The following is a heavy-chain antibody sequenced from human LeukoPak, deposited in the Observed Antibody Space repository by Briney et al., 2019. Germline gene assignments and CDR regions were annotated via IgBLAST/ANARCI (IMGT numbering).Heavy chain of an antibody. V-gene: IGHV3-43*01. CDR2: ISWDGGST. CDR3: ARGYYYDTLDY. CDR1: GFTFDDYT. Sequence: PGGSLRLSCAASGFTFDDYTMHWVRQAPGKGLEWVSLISWDGGSTYYADSVKGRFTISRDNSKNSLYLQMNSLRTEDTALYYCARGYYYDTLDYWGQGTLVTVSP. J-gene: IGHJ4*02. D-gene: IGHD3-22*01.